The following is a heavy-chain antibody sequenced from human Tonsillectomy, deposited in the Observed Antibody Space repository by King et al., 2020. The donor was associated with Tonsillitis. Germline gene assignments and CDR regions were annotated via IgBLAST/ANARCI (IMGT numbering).Heavy chain of an antibody. J-gene: IGHJ5*02. Sequence: DVQLVESGGGLVQPGGSLRLCCSASGFTFSSYAMSWVRQAPGKGLEWVSTISGSGAGTYFADSVKGRFTISRDNSKNTLFLQVNSLRAEDTAVYYCAKSGYCNVTSCSINGFDPWGQGTLVTVSS. CDR1: GFTFSSYA. V-gene: IGHV3-23*04. CDR3: AKSGYCNVTSCSINGFDP. D-gene: IGHD2-2*01. CDR2: ISGSGAGT.